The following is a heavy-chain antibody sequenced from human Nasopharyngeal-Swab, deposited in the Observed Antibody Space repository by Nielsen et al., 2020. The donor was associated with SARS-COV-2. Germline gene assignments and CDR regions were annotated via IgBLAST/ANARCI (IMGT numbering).Heavy chain of an antibody. CDR2: MNPNSGNT. V-gene: IGHV1-8*02. J-gene: IGHJ4*02. CDR3: ARGGEGWYEMAEFDY. D-gene: IGHD5-24*01. CDR1: GGTFSSYA. Sequence: ASVKVSCKASGGTFSSYAISWVRQATGQGLEWMGWMNPNSGNTGYAQKFQGRVTMTRNTSISTAYMELSSLRSEDTAVYYCARGGEGWYEMAEFDYWGQGTLVTVSS.